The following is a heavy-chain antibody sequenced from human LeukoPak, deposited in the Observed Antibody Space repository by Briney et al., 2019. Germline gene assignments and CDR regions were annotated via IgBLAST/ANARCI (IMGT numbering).Heavy chain of an antibody. V-gene: IGHV4-34*01. Sequence: SETLSLTCAVYGGSFSGYYWSWIRQPPGKGLEWIGEINHSGSTNYNPSLMSRVTISVDTSKNQFSLKLSSVTAADTAVYYCARGRLVRGVIIDYWGQGTLVTVSS. CDR3: ARGRLVRGVIIDY. CDR2: INHSGST. CDR1: GGSFSGYY. J-gene: IGHJ4*02. D-gene: IGHD3-10*01.